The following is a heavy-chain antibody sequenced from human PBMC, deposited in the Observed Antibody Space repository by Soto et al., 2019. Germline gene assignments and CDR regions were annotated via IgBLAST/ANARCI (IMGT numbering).Heavy chain of an antibody. Sequence: GGSLSLSCAASGFTFSSYAMSWVRQAPGMGLEWVSAISGSGGSTYYADSVKGRFTISRDNSKNTLYLQMNSLRAEDTAVYYCAKCNEGYNYGSLDYWGQGTLVTSPQ. V-gene: IGHV3-23*01. J-gene: IGHJ4*02. CDR2: ISGSGGST. CDR3: AKCNEGYNYGSLDY. CDR1: GFTFSSYA. D-gene: IGHD5-18*01.